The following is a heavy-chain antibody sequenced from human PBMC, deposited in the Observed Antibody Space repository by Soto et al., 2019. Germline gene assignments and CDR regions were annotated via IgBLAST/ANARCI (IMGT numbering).Heavy chain of an antibody. Sequence: SETLSLTCSVSGASVSSGSHYWSWIRQSPGKGLEWIGFIYYSGSTNYNPSLKSRVTISVDTSRNQFSLKVSSVTAADTAVYYCARDLANSNPYSFDYWGQGTLVTVSS. CDR1: GASVSSGSHY. J-gene: IGHJ4*02. CDR2: IYYSGST. D-gene: IGHD4-4*01. V-gene: IGHV4-61*01. CDR3: ARDLANSNPYSFDY.